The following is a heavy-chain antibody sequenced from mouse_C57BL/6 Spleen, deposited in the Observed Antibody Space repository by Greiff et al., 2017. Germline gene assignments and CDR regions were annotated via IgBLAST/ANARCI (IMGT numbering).Heavy chain of an antibody. J-gene: IGHJ2*01. V-gene: IGHV5-4*01. Sequence: EVKLVESGGGLVKPGGSLKLSCAASGFTFSSYAMSWVRQTPEKRLEWVATISDGGSYTYYPDNVKGRFTISRDNAKNNLYLQMSHLKSEDTAMYYCAREGDYYGSSYYYFDYWGQGTTLTVSS. D-gene: IGHD1-1*01. CDR1: GFTFSSYA. CDR2: ISDGGSYT. CDR3: AREGDYYGSSYYYFDY.